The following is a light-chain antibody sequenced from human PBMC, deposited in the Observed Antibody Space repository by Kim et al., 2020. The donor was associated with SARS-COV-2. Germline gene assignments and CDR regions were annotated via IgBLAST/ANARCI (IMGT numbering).Light chain of an antibody. CDR2: AVS. Sequence: QSVTISCTGTSTDVGGYNYVSWYQHHPGKAPKLIIYAVSKRPSGVSDRFSGSKSGNTASLTICGLQAEDEADYYCCSYAGTNTSKVFGTGTKVTVL. V-gene: IGLV2-11*01. CDR1: STDVGGYNY. CDR3: CSYAGTNTSKV. J-gene: IGLJ1*01.